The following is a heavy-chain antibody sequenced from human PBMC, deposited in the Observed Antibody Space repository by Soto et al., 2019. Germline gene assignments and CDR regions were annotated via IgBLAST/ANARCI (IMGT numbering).Heavy chain of an antibody. Sequence: PGGSLRLSCAASGFTFSSYSMNWVRQAPGKGLEWVSYISSSSSTIYYADSVKGRFTISRDNAKNSLYLQMNSLRAEDTAVYYCARDNHDYGRFYWYFDLWGRGTLVTAPQ. CDR3: ARDNHDYGRFYWYFDL. D-gene: IGHD4-17*01. J-gene: IGHJ2*01. CDR1: GFTFSSYS. V-gene: IGHV3-48*01. CDR2: ISSSSSTI.